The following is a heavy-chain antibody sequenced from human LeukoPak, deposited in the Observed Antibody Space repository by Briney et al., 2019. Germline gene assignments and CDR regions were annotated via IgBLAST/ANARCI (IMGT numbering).Heavy chain of an antibody. CDR2: IYYSGST. CDR3: ARSIQLWPHSTFDY. J-gene: IGHJ4*02. Sequence: SETLSLTCAVSGGSISSINWWSWVRQPPGKGLEWIGNIYYSGSTYYSPSLKSRVTISIDTSKNQFSLKLSSVTAADTAVYYCARSIQLWPHSTFDYWGQGTLVTVSS. D-gene: IGHD5-18*01. CDR1: GGSISSINW. V-gene: IGHV4-4*02.